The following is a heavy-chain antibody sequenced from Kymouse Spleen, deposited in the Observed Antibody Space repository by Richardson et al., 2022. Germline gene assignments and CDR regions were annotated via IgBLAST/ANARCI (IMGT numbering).Heavy chain of an antibody. D-gene: IGHD1-20*01,IGHD1-7*01. V-gene: IGHV3-30*18. CDR3: AKDNWNDY. CDR1: GFTFSSYG. J-gene: IGHJ4*02. Sequence: QVQLVESGGGVVQPGRSLRLSCAASGFTFSSYGMHWVRQAPGKGLEWVAVISYDGSNKYYADSVKGRFTISRDNSKNTLYLQMNSLRAEDTAVYYCAKDNWNDYWGQGTLVTVSS. CDR2: ISYDGSNK.